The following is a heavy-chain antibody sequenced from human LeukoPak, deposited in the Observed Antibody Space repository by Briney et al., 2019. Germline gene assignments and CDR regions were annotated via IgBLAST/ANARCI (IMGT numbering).Heavy chain of an antibody. Sequence: SETLSLTCTVSGGSISSSSYYWGWIRQPPGKGLEWIGSIYYSGSTYYNPSLKSRVTISVDTSKNQFSLKLSSVTAADTAVYYCARHARITMVRGVIDWGQGTLVTVS. D-gene: IGHD3-10*01. V-gene: IGHV4-39*01. CDR2: IYYSGST. CDR1: GGSISSSSYY. J-gene: IGHJ4*02. CDR3: ARHARITMVRGVID.